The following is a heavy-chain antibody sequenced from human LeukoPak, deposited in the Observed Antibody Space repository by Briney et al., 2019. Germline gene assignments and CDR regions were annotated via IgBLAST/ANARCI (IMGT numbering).Heavy chain of an antibody. CDR2: ISNDGSSE. CDR1: GFAFDDYA. J-gene: IGHJ2*01. Sequence: GGSLRLSCAASGFAFDDYAMHWVRRAPGKGLEWVALISNDGSSEYYADSVKGRFTGSGDNSKNTLYLEMNSLRAGDTAVYYCARGRSPDYWYFDLWGRGTLVTVSS. V-gene: IGHV3-30*04. CDR3: ARGRSPDYWYFDL.